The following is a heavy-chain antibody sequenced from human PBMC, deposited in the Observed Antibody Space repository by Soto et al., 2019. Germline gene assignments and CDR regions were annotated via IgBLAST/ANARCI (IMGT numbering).Heavy chain of an antibody. Sequence: WGSLRLSCAASGFTVSSNYISWVRQAPGKGLEWVSIIYSGGNSHYADSVKGRFTISRDNSKNTLYLQMNSLRAEDTAVYYCARSDSSGWYSIFDYLVQGSLVTGTS. CDR1: GFTVSSNY. CDR2: IYSGGNS. CDR3: ARSDSSGWYSIFDY. J-gene: IGHJ4*02. D-gene: IGHD6-19*01. V-gene: IGHV3-66*01.